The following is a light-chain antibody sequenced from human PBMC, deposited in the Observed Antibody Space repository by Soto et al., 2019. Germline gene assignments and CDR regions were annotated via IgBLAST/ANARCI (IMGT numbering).Light chain of an antibody. Sequence: EIVLTQSPGTLSLSPGERATLSCRASQSVSGSYLAWYQQKPGQAPRLLIYGASTTATGIPDRFSGSGSGTDFTLTISSLEPEDFAVYYCHQYGVASGTFGQGTNLEIK. CDR1: QSVSGSY. V-gene: IGKV3-20*01. CDR3: HQYGVASGT. CDR2: GAS. J-gene: IGKJ2*01.